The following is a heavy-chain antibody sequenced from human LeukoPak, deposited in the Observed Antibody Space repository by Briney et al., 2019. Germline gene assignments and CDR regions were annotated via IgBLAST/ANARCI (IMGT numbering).Heavy chain of an antibody. CDR3: ARDYYDSSGYYYGDAFDI. CDR1: GGSISSYY. CDR2: IYYSGST. J-gene: IGHJ3*02. V-gene: IGHV4-59*01. D-gene: IGHD3-22*01. Sequence: PSETLSLTCTVSGGSISSYYWSWIRQPPGKGLEWIGYIYYSGSTNYNPSLKSRVTISVDTSKNQFSLKLSSVTAADTAVYYCARDYYDSSGYYYGDAFDIWGQGTMVTVSS.